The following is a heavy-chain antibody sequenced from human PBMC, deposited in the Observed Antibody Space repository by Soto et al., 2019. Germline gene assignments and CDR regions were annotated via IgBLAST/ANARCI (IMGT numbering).Heavy chain of an antibody. CDR2: IYYSGTT. CDR1: GDPISSGDHY. V-gene: IGHV4-30-4*01. J-gene: IGHJ4*02. Sequence: QVQLQESGPGLVKPSQTLSLTCTVSGDPISSGDHYWSWIRQPPGKGLEWIGYIYYSGTTYSRPSLQSGVTISVDTSKNQFSLKLNSVTAADTAVYYCARGAYSDSSSYFDYWGQGTLVPVSS. D-gene: IGHD6-6*01. CDR3: ARGAYSDSSSYFDY.